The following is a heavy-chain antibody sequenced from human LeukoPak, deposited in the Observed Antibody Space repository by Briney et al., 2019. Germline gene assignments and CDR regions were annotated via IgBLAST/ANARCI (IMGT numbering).Heavy chain of an antibody. CDR2: IRYDGSNK. CDR1: GFTFSSYG. Sequence: PGGSLRLSCAASGFTFSSYGMHWVRQAPGKGLEWVAFIRYDGSNKYYADSVKGRFTISRDNSKNTLYLQMNSLRAEDTAVYYCAKVMYYYDSSGYYYSDVAFDIWGQGTMVTVSS. J-gene: IGHJ3*02. CDR3: AKVMYYYDSSGYYYSDVAFDI. V-gene: IGHV3-30*02. D-gene: IGHD3-22*01.